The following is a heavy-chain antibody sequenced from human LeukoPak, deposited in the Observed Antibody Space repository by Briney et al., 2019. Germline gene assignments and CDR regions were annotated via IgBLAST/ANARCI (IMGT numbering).Heavy chain of an antibody. CDR1: GFTFSDYY. CDR2: ISSSSSYT. CDR3: ARAWIQLWHPYYYYGTDV. V-gene: IGHV3-11*06. Sequence: GGSLRLSCAASGFTFSDYYMSWIRQAPGKGLEWVSYISSSSSYTNYADSVKGRFTISRDNAKNSLYLQMNSLRAEDTAVYYCARAWIQLWHPYYYYGTDVWGKGTTVTVSS. J-gene: IGHJ6*04. D-gene: IGHD5-18*01.